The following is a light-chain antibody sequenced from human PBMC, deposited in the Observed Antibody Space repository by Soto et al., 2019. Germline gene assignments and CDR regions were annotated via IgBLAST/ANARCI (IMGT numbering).Light chain of an antibody. V-gene: IGKV3-11*01. CDR2: DAS. Sequence: EIVLTQSPATRSFSPGERASLSCRASQSISVYLAWYQQKPGQAPRLLIYDASNRATGIPARFSGSGSGTDFTLTIGSLEPEDFAVYYCHQRTKWPPTFGGGTKVEI. J-gene: IGKJ4*01. CDR3: HQRTKWPPT. CDR1: QSISVY.